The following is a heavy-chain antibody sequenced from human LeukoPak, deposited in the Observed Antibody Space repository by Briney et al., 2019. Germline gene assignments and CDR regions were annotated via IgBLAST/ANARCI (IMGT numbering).Heavy chain of an antibody. V-gene: IGHV3-23*01. Sequence: GGSLRLSCAVSGFTFSNYSMNWVRQAPGKGLEWVSAIRDSGSSTHYADSVKGRFTTSRDNSKNTLFLQMNSLRAEDTAIYYCAKYGPQDSGSSHFDYWGQGALVTVSS. CDR2: IRDSGSST. D-gene: IGHD1-26*01. CDR1: GFTFSNYS. CDR3: AKYGPQDSGSSHFDY. J-gene: IGHJ4*02.